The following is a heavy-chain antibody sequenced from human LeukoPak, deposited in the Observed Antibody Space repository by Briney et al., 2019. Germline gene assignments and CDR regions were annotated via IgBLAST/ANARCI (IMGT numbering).Heavy chain of an antibody. J-gene: IGHJ4*01. V-gene: IGHV3-48*02. CDR3: AGEVMTTVVTPYFDY. CDR2: ISSSSSTI. CDR1: GFSFSSYS. D-gene: IGHD4-23*01. Sequence: PGGSLTLTCAASGFSFSSYSMNWVRQAPGKGLEWVSYISSSSSTIYYADSVKGRFTISSDNAKNSLYLQKNSLRDEDTAVYYCAGEVMTTVVTPYFDYWGQGTLVTVSS.